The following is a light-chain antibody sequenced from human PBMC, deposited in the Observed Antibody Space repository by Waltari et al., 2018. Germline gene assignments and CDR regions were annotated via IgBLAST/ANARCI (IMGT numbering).Light chain of an antibody. CDR3: QHYVSLPVT. J-gene: IGKJ1*01. CDR1: QSVSRT. V-gene: IGKV3-20*01. CDR2: DAS. Sequence: EIVLTQTPGTLSLSPWERATLSCMASQSVSRTLAWYQQKPGQAHSLLMYDASSRATGIPDRFSGSGSGTDFSLTITRLEPEDFAVYYCQHYVSLPVTFGQGTKVEIK.